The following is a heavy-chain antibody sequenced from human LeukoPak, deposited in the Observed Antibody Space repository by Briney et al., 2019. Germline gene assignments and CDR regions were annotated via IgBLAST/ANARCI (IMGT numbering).Heavy chain of an antibody. CDR1: GFTFSSYW. V-gene: IGHV3-74*01. J-gene: IGHJ4*02. D-gene: IGHD3-10*01. Sequence: GGSLRLSCAASGFTFSSYWMHWVRQVPGKGLVWDSRIKSDGSSTSYADLVKGRFTMSRDNAKNTLYLQMNSLRAEDTAVYYCARESRTDYYGDYWGQGTLVTVSS. CDR3: ARESRTDYYGDY. CDR2: IKSDGSST.